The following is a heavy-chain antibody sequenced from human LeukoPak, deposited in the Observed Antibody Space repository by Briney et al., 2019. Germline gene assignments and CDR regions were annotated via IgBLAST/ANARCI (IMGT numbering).Heavy chain of an antibody. CDR2: ISWNGGDT. CDR1: GFNFDNYA. V-gene: IGHV3-9*01. Sequence: GGSLRLSCAASGFNFDNYAMHWVRQAPGKGLEWVSGISWNGGDTDYADSVKGRFTISKDNAKHSLSLQMNSLRVEDTALYYCANTNTWRFNTFDIWGQGTMVTVSS. CDR3: ANTNTWRFNTFDI. D-gene: IGHD2-8*01. J-gene: IGHJ3*02.